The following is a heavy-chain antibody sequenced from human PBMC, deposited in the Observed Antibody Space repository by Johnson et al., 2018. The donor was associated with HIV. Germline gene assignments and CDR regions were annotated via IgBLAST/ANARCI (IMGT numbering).Heavy chain of an antibody. V-gene: IGHV3-30*18. CDR2: ISYDGSNK. CDR1: GFTFDDYA. CDR3: AKEGGYSTSLVFDI. D-gene: IGHD6-6*01. J-gene: IGHJ3*02. Sequence: VQLVESGGGVVRPGGSLRLSCAASGFTFDDYAMDWVRQAPGKGLEWVAVISYDGSNKYYADSVKGRFTISRDNAKNSLYLQMTSLRAEDTAVYYCAKEGGYSTSLVFDIWGQGTMVTVSS.